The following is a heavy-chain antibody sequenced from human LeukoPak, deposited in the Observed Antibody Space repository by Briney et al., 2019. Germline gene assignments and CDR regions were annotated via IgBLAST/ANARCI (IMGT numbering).Heavy chain of an antibody. CDR3: AKDTTILNWNYGFDY. CDR2: ISGSGGST. Sequence: GGSLRLSCAASGFTFSSYAMSWVRQAPGKGLEWVSAISGSGGSTYYADSVKGRFTISRDNSKNTLYLQMNSLRAEDTAVYYCAKDTTILNWNYGFDYWGQGTLVTVSS. V-gene: IGHV3-23*01. D-gene: IGHD1-7*01. J-gene: IGHJ4*02. CDR1: GFTFSSYA.